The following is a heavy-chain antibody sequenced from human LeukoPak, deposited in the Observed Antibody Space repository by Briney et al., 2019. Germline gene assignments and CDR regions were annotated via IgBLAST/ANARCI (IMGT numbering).Heavy chain of an antibody. D-gene: IGHD6-19*01. CDR3: ARAPLVSGWSGGNAY. J-gene: IGHJ4*02. CDR2: MNPNSGNT. V-gene: IGHV1-8*02. CDR1: GGTFSSYA. Sequence: ASVKVSCKASGGTFSSYAINWVRQATGQGLEWMGWMNPNSGNTGYAQKFQGRVTMTRNTSISTAYMELSSLRSEDTAVYYCARAPLVSGWSGGNAYGGRGTLVTVS.